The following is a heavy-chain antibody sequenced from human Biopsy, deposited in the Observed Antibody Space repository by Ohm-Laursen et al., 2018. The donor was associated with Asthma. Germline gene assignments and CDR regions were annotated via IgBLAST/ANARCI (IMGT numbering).Heavy chain of an antibody. Sequence: SLRLSCTASGLTFRHYALHWVRQAPGKGLEWVAFILSDGGEPSYADSVKGRFSISRDNSKSTVYLQMNSLRAGDTAVYYCASESYLRGFGHTLDLWGQGTQVTFS. CDR2: ILSDGGEP. CDR3: ASESYLRGFGHTLDL. V-gene: IGHV3-33*01. CDR1: GLTFRHYA. J-gene: IGHJ5*02. D-gene: IGHD5-12*01.